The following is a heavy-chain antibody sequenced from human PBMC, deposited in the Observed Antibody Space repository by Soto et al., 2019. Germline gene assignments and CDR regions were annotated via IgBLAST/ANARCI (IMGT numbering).Heavy chain of an antibody. CDR2: INPSGGST. Sequence: ASVKVSCKASGYTFTSYYMHWVRQAPGQGLEWMGIINPSGGSTSYAQKFQGRVTMTRDTSTSTVYMELSSLRSEATAVYYCARDLRDGYNRDGRAFDSWGQGTMVSVSS. V-gene: IGHV1-46*01. CDR1: GYTFTSYY. CDR3: ARDLRDGYNRDGRAFDS. D-gene: IGHD5-18*01. J-gene: IGHJ3*02.